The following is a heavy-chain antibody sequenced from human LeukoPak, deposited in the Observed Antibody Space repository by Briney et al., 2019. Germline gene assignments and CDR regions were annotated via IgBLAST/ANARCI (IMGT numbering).Heavy chain of an antibody. CDR3: ARERPQAGVDDAFDI. CDR1: GFTVSSNY. CDR2: IYSGGST. D-gene: IGHD3-3*01. J-gene: IGHJ3*02. V-gene: IGHV3-66*02. Sequence: PGGSLRLSCAASGFTVSSNYMSWVRQAPGKGLEWVSVIYSGGSTYYADSVKGRFTISRDNSKNTLYLQMNSLRAEDTAVYYCARERPQAGVDDAFDIWGQGAMVTVSS.